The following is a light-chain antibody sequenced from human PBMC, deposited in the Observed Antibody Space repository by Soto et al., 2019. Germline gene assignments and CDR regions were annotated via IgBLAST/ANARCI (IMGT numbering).Light chain of an antibody. J-gene: IGLJ1*01. CDR1: SRDVGGSNY. CDR2: EVN. Sequence: QSVLIQPASVSGSPGQSITISCTGTSRDVGGSNYVSWYQHHPHRAPKLLIYEVNYRPSGVSSRFSGSKSGNTASLTISGLQAEDEADYYCSSFRSGSTLFGTGTKVTVL. CDR3: SSFRSGSTL. V-gene: IGLV2-14*01.